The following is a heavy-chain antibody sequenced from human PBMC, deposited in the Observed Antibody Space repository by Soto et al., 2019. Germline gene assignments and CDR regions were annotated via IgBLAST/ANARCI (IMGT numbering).Heavy chain of an antibody. Sequence: SRILSSQPSGFTFFNYAMHCVRQAPGQGLEWVALISYDGSNKYYADSVKGRFTISRDNSKNTLYLQMNSLRPEDTAVYHCARDQGGTTLYYHGMDVWGQGT. J-gene: IGHJ6*02. CDR3: ARDQGGTTLYYHGMDV. D-gene: IGHD1-7*01. CDR2: ISYDGSNK. V-gene: IGHV3-30-3*01. CDR1: GFTFFNYA.